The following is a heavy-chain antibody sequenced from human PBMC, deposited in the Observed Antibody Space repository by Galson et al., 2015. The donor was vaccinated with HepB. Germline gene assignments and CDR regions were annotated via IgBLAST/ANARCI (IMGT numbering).Heavy chain of an antibody. CDR3: ARQSKIVVPASDQEGMDG. V-gene: IGHV5-10-1*01. D-gene: IGHD3-22*01. CDR1: GYIFTTYW. J-gene: IGHJ6*02. Sequence: QSGAEVKKPGESLRISCKGSGYIFTTYWINWVRQMPGKGLEWMGRIDPSDFYTDYSPSFQGHVSISADKSVNTAFLYWSSLKASDTAIYYCARQSKIVVPASDQEGMDGWGQGTPVTVSS. CDR2: IDPSDFYT.